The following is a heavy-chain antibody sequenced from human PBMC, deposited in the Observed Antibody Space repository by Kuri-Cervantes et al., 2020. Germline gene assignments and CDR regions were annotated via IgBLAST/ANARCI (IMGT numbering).Heavy chain of an antibody. Sequence: SLMISCAASGFTVSSNYLSWVRQAPGKGLEWVSYISSSGSTIYYAGSVNGRCTISRDNAKTSLYLQMNSLRAEDTAVYYCARDLPRGGCGPWFDPWGQGTLVTVSS. CDR3: ARDLPRGGCGPWFDP. J-gene: IGHJ5*01. CDR1: GFTVSSNY. V-gene: IGHV3-11*01. D-gene: IGHD2-15*01. CDR2: ISSSGSTI.